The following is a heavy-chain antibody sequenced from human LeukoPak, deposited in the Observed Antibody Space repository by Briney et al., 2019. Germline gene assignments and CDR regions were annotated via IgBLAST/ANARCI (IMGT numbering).Heavy chain of an antibody. Sequence: GGSLRLSCAASGFTFSSYWMHWVRHAPGKGLVWVSRINSDGSSTSYADSVKGRFTISRDNAKNTLYLQMNSLRAEDTAVYYCARDRSGSYSDYYYYMDVWGKGTTVTVSS. CDR3: ARDRSGSYSDYYYYMDV. D-gene: IGHD1-26*01. V-gene: IGHV3-74*01. J-gene: IGHJ6*03. CDR1: GFTFSSYW. CDR2: INSDGSST.